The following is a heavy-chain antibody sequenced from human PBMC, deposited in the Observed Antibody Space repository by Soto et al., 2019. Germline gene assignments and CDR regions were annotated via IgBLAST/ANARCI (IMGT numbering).Heavy chain of an antibody. CDR3: ARDLWVEPELYYYGMDV. J-gene: IGHJ6*02. CDR1: GDAISRADYY. D-gene: IGHD1-1*01. V-gene: IGHV4-30-4*01. Sequence: QVQLQESSPGLVRPSQTLSLTCTFSGDAISRADYYWSRSRQSPGKGMEWIGNIFYSGTTHYNPSLKSRLTIAVDTSKNHFSRRLTSVTDADTGVYYCARDLWVEPELYYYGMDVWGQGTTVTVSS. CDR2: IFYSGTT.